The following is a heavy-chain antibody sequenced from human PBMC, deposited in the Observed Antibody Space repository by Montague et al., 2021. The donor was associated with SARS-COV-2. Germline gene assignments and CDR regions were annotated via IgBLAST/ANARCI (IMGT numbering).Heavy chain of an antibody. V-gene: IGHV6-1*01. Sequence: CAISGDSVSSNSATWNWVRQSPSRGLEWLGRTYYRSKWYNDYAVSVGGRVTINPDTSKNQFSLQLNSVTPVDTAIYYCTSGREGNYNVMDVWGQGTTVTVSS. CDR2: TYYRSKWYN. J-gene: IGHJ6*02. CDR1: GDSVSSNSAT. CDR3: TSGREGNYNVMDV. D-gene: IGHD1-1*01.